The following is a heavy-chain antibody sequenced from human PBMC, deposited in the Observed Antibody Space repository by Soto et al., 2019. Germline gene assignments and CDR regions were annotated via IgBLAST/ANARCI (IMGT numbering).Heavy chain of an antibody. D-gene: IGHD3-10*01. CDR2: INPNSGGT. J-gene: IGHJ6*02. Sequence: ASVKVSCKASGYTFTGYYMHWVRQAPGQGLEWMGWINPNSGGTNYAQKFQGWVTMTRDTSISKAYMELSRLRSDDTAVYYCAREGSMVRGVIINGMDVWGQGTTVTVSS. V-gene: IGHV1-2*04. CDR1: GYTFTGYY. CDR3: AREGSMVRGVIINGMDV.